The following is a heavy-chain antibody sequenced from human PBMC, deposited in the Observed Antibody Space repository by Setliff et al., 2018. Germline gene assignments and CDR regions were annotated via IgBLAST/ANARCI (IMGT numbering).Heavy chain of an antibody. D-gene: IGHD3-3*01. CDR1: GDSISSGNW. CDR2: IYHSGST. V-gene: IGHV4-4*02. CDR3: ARVDYDFWRGYLDV. J-gene: IGHJ6*03. Sequence: SETLSLTCAVSGDSISSGNWWSWVRQPPEKGLEWIGEIYHSGSTNYNPSFKSRVTISVDKSKKQFSLKLNSMTAADTAVYYCARVDYDFWRGYLDVWGKGTTVTVSS.